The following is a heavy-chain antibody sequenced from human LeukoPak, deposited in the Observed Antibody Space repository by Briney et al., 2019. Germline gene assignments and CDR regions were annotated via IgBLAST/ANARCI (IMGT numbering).Heavy chain of an antibody. Sequence: GGSLRLSCAASGLTLRNFAMSWARQAPGKGLEWVSSISISGDNTHYADSVKGRFTISRDNSKDTLYLQMNSLRAEDTAVYYCARDSLGLFDYWGQGTLVTVSS. CDR2: ISISGDNT. J-gene: IGHJ4*02. CDR3: ARDSLGLFDY. V-gene: IGHV3-23*01. CDR1: GLTLRNFA.